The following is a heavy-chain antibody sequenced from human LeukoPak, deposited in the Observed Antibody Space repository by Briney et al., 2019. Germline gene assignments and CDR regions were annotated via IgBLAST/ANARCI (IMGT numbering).Heavy chain of an antibody. Sequence: SETLSLTCTVSGGSISSYYWSWIRQPPGKGLEWIGSIYYSGSTYYNPSLKSRVTISVDTSKNQFSLKLSSVTAADTAVYYCARHRSYYGSGSYAFDYWGQGTLVTVSS. D-gene: IGHD3-10*01. J-gene: IGHJ4*02. CDR2: IYYSGST. V-gene: IGHV4-59*05. CDR3: ARHRSYYGSGSYAFDY. CDR1: GGSISSYY.